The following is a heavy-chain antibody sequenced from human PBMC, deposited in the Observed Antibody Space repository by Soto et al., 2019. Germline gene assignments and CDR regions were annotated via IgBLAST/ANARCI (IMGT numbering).Heavy chain of an antibody. V-gene: IGHV1-69*01. D-gene: IGHD3-16*01. CDR1: GGTFSSYA. J-gene: IGHJ4*02. CDR3: ADYIGGGDYDYVWGSYTYDY. Sequence: QVQLVQSGAEVKKPGSSVKVSCKASGGTFSSYAISWVRQAPGQGLEWMGGIIPIFGTANYAQKLQGRVPITAEDATRTAHMELRRVRSEGTAVYYCADYIGGGDYDYVWGSYTYDYWGQGTLVTVSS. CDR2: IIPIFGTA.